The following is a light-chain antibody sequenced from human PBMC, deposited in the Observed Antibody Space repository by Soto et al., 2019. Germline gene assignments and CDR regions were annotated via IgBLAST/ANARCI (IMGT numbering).Light chain of an antibody. CDR2: RNN. J-gene: IGLJ2*01. V-gene: IGLV1-47*01. CDR3: AAWDDSLSAVV. CDR1: SSNIGSNY. Sequence: QSVLTQPPSASGTPGQRVTISCSGSSSNIGSNYVYWYQQLPGTAPKLLIYRNNQRPSGVPDRFSGSKSGTSASLAISGLRSEDEADYYCAAWDDSLSAVVFGGWTKVTVL.